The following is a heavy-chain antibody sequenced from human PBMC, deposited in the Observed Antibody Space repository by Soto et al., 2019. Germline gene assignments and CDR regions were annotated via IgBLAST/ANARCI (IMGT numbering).Heavy chain of an antibody. V-gene: IGHV1-69*01. CDR3: AGLGSGSYYGRRPSGFDP. CDR2: IIPIFGTA. J-gene: IGHJ5*02. CDR1: GGTFSSYA. D-gene: IGHD1-26*01. Sequence: QVQLVQSGAEVKKPGSSVKVSCKASGGTFSSYAISWVRQAPGQGREWMGGIIPIFGTANYAQKFQGRVTITADESTSTACMEVSSLSSEDTAVYSCAGLGSGSYYGRRPSGFDPWGQGTLVTVSS.